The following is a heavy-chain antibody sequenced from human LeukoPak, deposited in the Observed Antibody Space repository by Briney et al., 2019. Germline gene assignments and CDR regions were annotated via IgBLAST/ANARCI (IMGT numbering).Heavy chain of an antibody. V-gene: IGHV4-38-2*01. D-gene: IGHD3-22*01. Sequence: NPSETLSLTCAVSGYSISSGYYWGWIRQPPGKGLEWIGSIYHSGSTYYNPSLKSRVTISVDTSKNQFSLKLSSVTAADTAVYYCARRNYDSSGYYTPLFDYWGQGTLVTVSS. J-gene: IGHJ4*02. CDR2: IYHSGST. CDR1: GYSISSGYY. CDR3: ARRNYDSSGYYTPLFDY.